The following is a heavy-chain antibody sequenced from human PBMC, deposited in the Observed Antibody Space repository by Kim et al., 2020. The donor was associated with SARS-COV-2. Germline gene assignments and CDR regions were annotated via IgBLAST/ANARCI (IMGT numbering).Heavy chain of an antibody. CDR1: GGSFSGYY. CDR2: INHSGST. CDR3: ARGRTWPYCSSTSCSLRYYYYGMDV. Sequence: SETLSLTCAVYGGSFSGYYWSWIRQPPGKGLEWIGEINHSGSTNYNPSLKSRVTISVDTSKNQFSLKLSSVTAADTAVYYCARGRTWPYCSSTSCSLRYYYYGMDVWGQGTTVTVSS. D-gene: IGHD2-2*01. V-gene: IGHV4-34*01. J-gene: IGHJ6*02.